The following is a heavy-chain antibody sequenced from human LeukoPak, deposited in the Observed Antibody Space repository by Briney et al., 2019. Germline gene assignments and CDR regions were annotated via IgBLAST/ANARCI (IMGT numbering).Heavy chain of an antibody. D-gene: IGHD4-11*01. J-gene: IGHJ5*02. V-gene: IGHV1-2*02. Sequence: ASVKLSCKASGYTFTGYYMHWVRHAPGQGLEWMGWINPNSGGTNYAQKFQGRVTMTRKTSISTAYMELSRLRSDDTAVYYCARGEVDDYSNHWFDPWGQGTLVTVSS. CDR1: GYTFTGYY. CDR3: ARGEVDDYSNHWFDP. CDR2: INPNSGGT.